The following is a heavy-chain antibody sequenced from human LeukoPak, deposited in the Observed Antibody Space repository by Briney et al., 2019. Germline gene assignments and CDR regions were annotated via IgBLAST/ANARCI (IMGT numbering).Heavy chain of an antibody. J-gene: IGHJ4*02. D-gene: IGHD5-24*01. Sequence: GGSLRLSCAASGFTVSSNYMSWVRQAPGKGLEWVSVIYSGGSAYYANSVKGRFTISRDNSKNTLYLQMNGLRAEDTAVYFCARYGYNYYFDYWGQGTLVTVSS. V-gene: IGHV3-53*01. CDR1: GFTVSSNY. CDR3: ARYGYNYYFDY. CDR2: IYSGGSA.